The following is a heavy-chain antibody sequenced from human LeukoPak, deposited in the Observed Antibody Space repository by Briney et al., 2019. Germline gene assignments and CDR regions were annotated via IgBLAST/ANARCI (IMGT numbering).Heavy chain of an antibody. CDR1: GGSFSGYY. CDR3: ARGSSGGSCYFDY. V-gene: IGHV4-34*01. D-gene: IGHD2-15*01. CDR2: INHSGST. J-gene: IGHJ4*03. Sequence: PSETLSLTCAVYGGSFSGYYWSWLRQPPGKGLEWIGEINHSGSTNYNPSLTSRVTISVDTSKSQFSLKLSSVTAADTAVYYCARGSSGGSCYFDYWGQGTLVTVSS.